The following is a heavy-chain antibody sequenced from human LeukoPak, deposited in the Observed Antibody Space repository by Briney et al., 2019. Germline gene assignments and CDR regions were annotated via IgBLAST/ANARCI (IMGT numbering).Heavy chain of an antibody. D-gene: IGHD3-9*01. CDR1: GYSISSGFY. Sequence: PSETLSLTCGVSGYSISSGFYWGWIRQPPGKGLEWIGSMYHSGSIYYNRSLKSRVTISADTSNNHLSLKLSSVTDADTAVYYCVRHPDPYYDIFLVWGKGTTVTVSS. CDR3: VRHPDPYYDIFLV. J-gene: IGHJ6*01. V-gene: IGHV4-38-2*01. CDR2: MYHSGSI.